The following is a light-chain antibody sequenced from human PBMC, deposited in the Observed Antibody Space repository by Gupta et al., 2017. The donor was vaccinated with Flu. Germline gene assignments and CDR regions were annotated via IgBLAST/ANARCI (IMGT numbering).Light chain of an antibody. CDR3: CSYAGSGLYV. CDR2: EGS. J-gene: IGLJ1*01. Sequence: QSALTQPASVSGSPGQSITISCTGTSSDVGSYNLVSWYQHHPGKAPKLIIYEGSKRPSGVSNRFSGSQSGNTASLTISGLQAEDEADYYCCSYAGSGLYVFGTGTKVTVL. V-gene: IGLV2-23*01. CDR1: SSDVGSYNL.